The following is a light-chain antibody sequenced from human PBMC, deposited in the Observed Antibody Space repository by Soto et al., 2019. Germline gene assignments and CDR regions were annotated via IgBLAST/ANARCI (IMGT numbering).Light chain of an antibody. CDR3: QQNGSSPT. CDR1: QSVSSSY. CDR2: GAS. V-gene: IGKV3-20*01. Sequence: EIVLTQSPGTLSLSPGERATLSCRASQSVSSSYLAWYQQKPGQAPRLLIYGASSRATGIPDRFSGSGAGTVFTLTISRLEPEDVVVYYCQQNGSSPTFGQGTKVEIK. J-gene: IGKJ1*01.